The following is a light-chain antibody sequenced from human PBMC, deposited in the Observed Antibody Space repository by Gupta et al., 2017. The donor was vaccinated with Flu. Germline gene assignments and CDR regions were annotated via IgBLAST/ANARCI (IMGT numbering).Light chain of an antibody. CDR2: DIS. J-gene: IGKJ1*01. CDR1: QSVGSS. Sequence: EIVMTQSPATLSVSPGERASLSCRASQSVGSSLSWYQQKPGQAPRLLIHDISNSANGIPDRFSGSGSGTEFTLTSSRRQSEDFAVYYWQQDYNLRTFGQGTKVEIK. CDR3: QQDYNLRT. V-gene: IGKV3-15*01.